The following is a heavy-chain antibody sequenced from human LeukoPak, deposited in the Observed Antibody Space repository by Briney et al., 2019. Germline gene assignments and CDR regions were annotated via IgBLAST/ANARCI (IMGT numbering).Heavy chain of an antibody. CDR3: AREPDRFDY. Sequence: SETLSLTCTVSGGSISSYYWSWIRQPPGKGLEWIGYIYYSGSTNYNPSLKSRVTMSVDTSKNQFSLKLSSVTAADTAVYYCAREPDRFDYWGQGTLVTVSS. J-gene: IGHJ4*02. CDR2: IYYSGST. V-gene: IGHV4-59*12. CDR1: GGSISSYY.